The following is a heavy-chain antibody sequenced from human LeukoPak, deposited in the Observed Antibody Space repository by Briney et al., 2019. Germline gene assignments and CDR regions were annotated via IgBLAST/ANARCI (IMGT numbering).Heavy chain of an antibody. CDR2: IYYSGST. CDR3: ARADRVAAVAGTENYLDY. V-gene: IGHV4-39*01. Sequence: SETLSLTCTVSGGSISSSSYYWGWIRQPPGKGLEWIGSIYYSGSTYYNPPLKSRVTISVDTSKNQFSLKLSSVTAADTAVYYCARADRVAAVAGTENYLDYWGQGTLVTVS. CDR1: GGSISSSSYY. J-gene: IGHJ4*02. D-gene: IGHD6-19*01.